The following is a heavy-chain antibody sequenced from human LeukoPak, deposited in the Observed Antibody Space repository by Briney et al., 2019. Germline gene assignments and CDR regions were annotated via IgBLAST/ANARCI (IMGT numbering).Heavy chain of an antibody. J-gene: IGHJ4*02. CDR2: IYTSGST. V-gene: IGHV4-4*07. CDR1: GGSISSYY. CDR3: ARVAAARYYFDY. D-gene: IGHD6-6*01. Sequence: SETLSLTCTVSGGSISSYYWSWIRQPAGKGLEWIGRIYTSGSTNYNPSLKSRVTISVDTSKNQFSLKLSSATAADTAVYYCARVAAARYYFDYWGQGTLVTVSS.